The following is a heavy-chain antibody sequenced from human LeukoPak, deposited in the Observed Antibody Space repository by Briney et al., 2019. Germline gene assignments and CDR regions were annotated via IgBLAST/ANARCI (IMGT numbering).Heavy chain of an antibody. V-gene: IGHV3-33*01. CDR1: GFSFSSYG. J-gene: IGHJ6*02. D-gene: IGHD3-10*01. Sequence: PGGSLRLSCTASGFSFSSYGMHWVRQAPGKGLEWVALIWYDGTNKYYTESVKGRFTISRDNSKNTLYLHMNSLRAEDTAVYYCAREHVWFGEPKSSWDYYYYGMDVSGQGTTVTVFS. CDR3: AREHVWFGEPKSSWDYYYYGMDV. CDR2: IWYDGTNK.